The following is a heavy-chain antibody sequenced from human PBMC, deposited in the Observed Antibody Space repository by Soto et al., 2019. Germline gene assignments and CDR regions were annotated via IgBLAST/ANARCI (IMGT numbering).Heavy chain of an antibody. CDR2: IIPIFGTA. Sequence: QVQLVQSGAEVKKPGSSVKVSCKASGGTFSSYAISWVRQAPGQGLEWMGGIIPIFGTANYEQKFQGRVTITADESTSTAYMGLSSLRSEDTPVYYCARSNHRYNWNYGMDVWGQGPTVTVSS. D-gene: IGHD1-20*01. CDR1: GGTFSSYA. V-gene: IGHV1-69*01. J-gene: IGHJ6*02. CDR3: ARSNHRYNWNYGMDV.